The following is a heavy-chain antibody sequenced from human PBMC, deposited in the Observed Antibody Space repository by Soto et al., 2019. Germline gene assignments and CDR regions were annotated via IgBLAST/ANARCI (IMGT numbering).Heavy chain of an antibody. V-gene: IGHV1-18*01. CDR3: ARGVAVAGRGFIRKYYFDY. CDR2: ISAYNGNT. J-gene: IGHJ4*02. D-gene: IGHD6-19*01. CDR1: GYTFTSYG. Sequence: QVQLVQSGAEVKKPGASVKVSCKASGYTFTSYGISWVRQAPGQGLEWMGWISAYNGNTNYAQKLQGRVTMTTDTSTSTAYMELRSLRSDDTAVYYCARGVAVAGRGFIRKYYFDYWGQGTLVTVSS.